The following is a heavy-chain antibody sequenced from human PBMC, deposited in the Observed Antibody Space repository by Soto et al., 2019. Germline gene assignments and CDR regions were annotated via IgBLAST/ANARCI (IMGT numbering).Heavy chain of an antibody. CDR3: SKHRATVTTEYYFDY. Sequence: QVQLVESGGGVVQPGRSLRLSCAASGFTFSSYGMHWVRQAPGKGLEWVAVISYDGSNKYYADSVKGRFTISRDNSKNTLSVHMTSLRSENTAVYYGSKHRATVTTEYYFDYWGKETQFTFSS. V-gene: IGHV3-30*18. CDR2: ISYDGSNK. J-gene: IGHJ4*02. D-gene: IGHD4-17*01. CDR1: GFTFSSYG.